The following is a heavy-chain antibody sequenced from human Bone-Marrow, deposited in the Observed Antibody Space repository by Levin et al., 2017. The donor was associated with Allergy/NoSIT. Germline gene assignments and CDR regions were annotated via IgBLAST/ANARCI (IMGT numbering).Heavy chain of an antibody. J-gene: IGHJ6*02. CDR1: GFTFSSYD. Sequence: GGSLRLSCAASGFTFSSYDMHWVRQATGKGLEWVSAIGTAGDTYYPGSVKGRFTISRENAKNSLYLQMNSLRAGDTAVYYCARYSSSRKGAGMDVWGQGTTVTVSS. CDR2: IGTAGDT. CDR3: ARYSSSRKGAGMDV. V-gene: IGHV3-13*01. D-gene: IGHD6-13*01.